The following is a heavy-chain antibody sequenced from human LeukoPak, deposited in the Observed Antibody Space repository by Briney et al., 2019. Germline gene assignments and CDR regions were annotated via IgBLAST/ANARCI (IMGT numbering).Heavy chain of an antibody. D-gene: IGHD1-26*01. V-gene: IGHV3-53*01. J-gene: IGHJ3*02. CDR3: ARGGSYLSAFDI. Sequence: GGSLRLSCAASGFTVSSNYMSWVRQAPGKGLEWVSIIYSGGSTFYADSLKGRFTISRDNSKNTPYPQMNSLRAEDTAVYYCARGGSYLSAFDIWGQGTMVTVSS. CDR1: GFTVSSNY. CDR2: IYSGGST.